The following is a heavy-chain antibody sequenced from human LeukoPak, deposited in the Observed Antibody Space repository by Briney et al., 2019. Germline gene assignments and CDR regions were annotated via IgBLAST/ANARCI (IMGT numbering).Heavy chain of an antibody. D-gene: IGHD5-18*01. Sequence: SETLSLTCAVYGGSFSGYYWSWIRQPPGKGLEGIGEINHSGSTNYNPSLKSRVTISVDTSKNQFSLKLSSVTAADTAVYYGARGRGYSYGHWGQGTLVTVSS. J-gene: IGHJ4*02. CDR3: ARGRGYSYGH. V-gene: IGHV4-34*01. CDR1: GGSFSGYY. CDR2: INHSGST.